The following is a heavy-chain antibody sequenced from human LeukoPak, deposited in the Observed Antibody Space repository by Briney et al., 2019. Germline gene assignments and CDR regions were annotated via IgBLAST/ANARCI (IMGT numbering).Heavy chain of an antibody. CDR3: TSWGDTTAEYFQR. Sequence: AGGSLRLSCAASGFTFSSYGMHWVRQAPGKGLEWVAHINPDGRDTYYVDSVKGRFTISRDNAQNSMYLQMNSLRVEDTAVYYCTSWGDTTAEYFQRWGQGTLVTVSS. CDR1: GFTFSSYG. D-gene: IGHD2-21*02. J-gene: IGHJ1*01. CDR2: INPDGRDT. V-gene: IGHV3-7*01.